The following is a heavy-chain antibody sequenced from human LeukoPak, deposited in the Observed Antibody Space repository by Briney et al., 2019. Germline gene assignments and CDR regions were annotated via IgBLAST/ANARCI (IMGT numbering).Heavy chain of an antibody. CDR1: GFTFSSYE. J-gene: IGHJ6*02. D-gene: IGHD2-8*01. Sequence: PGGSLRLSCAASGFTFSSYEMNWVRQAPGKGLEWVSYISSSGSTIYYADSVKGRFTISRDNAKNSLYLQMNSLRAEDTAVYYCARDSGVIDYYYYGMDVWGQGTLVTVSS. V-gene: IGHV3-48*03. CDR3: ARDSGVIDYYYYGMDV. CDR2: ISSSGSTI.